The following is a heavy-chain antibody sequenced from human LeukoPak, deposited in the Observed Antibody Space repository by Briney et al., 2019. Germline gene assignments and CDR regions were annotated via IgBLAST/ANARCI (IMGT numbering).Heavy chain of an antibody. CDR1: DFTVSRNY. V-gene: IGHV3-53*01. Sequence: GGSLRLSCAASDFTVSRNYMSWVRQAPGKGLEWVSVIYSGGSTYYADSVKGRFTISRDNSKNTLYLQMNGLRAEDTAVYYCANEGLYDWDYWGQGTLVTVSS. CDR2: IYSGGST. D-gene: IGHD3-16*01. J-gene: IGHJ4*02. CDR3: ANEGLYDWDY.